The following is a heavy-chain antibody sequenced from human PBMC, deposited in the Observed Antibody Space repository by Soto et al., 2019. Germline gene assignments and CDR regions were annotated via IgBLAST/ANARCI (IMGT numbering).Heavy chain of an antibody. Sequence: EVQLLESGGGLVQPVGSLRLSCAASGFTFSSYAMSWVRQAPGKGLEWVSAISGSGGSTYYADSVKGRFTISRDNSKNTLYLQMNSLRAEDTAVYYCAKDQVSPTTGRTFDYWGQGTLVTVSS. CDR2: ISGSGGST. J-gene: IGHJ4*02. V-gene: IGHV3-23*01. D-gene: IGHD1-26*01. CDR1: GFTFSSYA. CDR3: AKDQVSPTTGRTFDY.